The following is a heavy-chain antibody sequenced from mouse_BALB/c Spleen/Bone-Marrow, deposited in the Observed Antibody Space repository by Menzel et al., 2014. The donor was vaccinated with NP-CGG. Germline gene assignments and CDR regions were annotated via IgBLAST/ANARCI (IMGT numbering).Heavy chain of an antibody. CDR2: IDPANGNT. CDR3: ARYRLGTYFDY. J-gene: IGHJ2*01. D-gene: IGHD2-14*01. Sequence: VQLKESGAELVKPGASVKLSCTASGFNIKDTYMHWVKQRPEQGLEWIGRIDPANGNTKYDPKFQGKATITADTSSNTAFLQLSSLTSEGTAVYYCARYRLGTYFDYWGPGTTLTVSS. V-gene: IGHV14-3*02. CDR1: GFNIKDTY.